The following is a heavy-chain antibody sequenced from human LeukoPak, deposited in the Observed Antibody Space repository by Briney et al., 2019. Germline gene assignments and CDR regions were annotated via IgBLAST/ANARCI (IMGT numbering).Heavy chain of an antibody. Sequence: GGSLRLSCAASGFTFSSCWMSWVRQAPGKGLEWVANIKQDGSEKYYVDSVKGRFTISRDNAKNSLYLQMNSLRAEDTAVYYCARMGWGAQGGYYFDYWGQGTLVTVSS. CDR3: ARMGWGAQGGYYFDY. CDR2: IKQDGSEK. CDR1: GFTFSSCW. J-gene: IGHJ4*02. V-gene: IGHV3-7*01. D-gene: IGHD3-16*01.